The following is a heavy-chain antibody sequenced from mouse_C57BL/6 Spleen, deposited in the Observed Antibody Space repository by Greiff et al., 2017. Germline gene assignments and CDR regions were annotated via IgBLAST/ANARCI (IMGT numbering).Heavy chain of an antibody. V-gene: IGHV1-64*01. CDR2: IHPNSGST. J-gene: IGHJ4*01. D-gene: IGHD2-3*01. Sequence: QVQLQQSGAELVKPGASVKLSCKASGYTFTSYWMHWVKQRPGQGLEWIGMIHPNSGSTNYNEKFKSKATLTVDKSSSTAYMQLSSLTSEDSAVYYCARRYDGYSYYAMDYWGQGTSVTVSS. CDR1: GYTFTSYW. CDR3: ARRYDGYSYYAMDY.